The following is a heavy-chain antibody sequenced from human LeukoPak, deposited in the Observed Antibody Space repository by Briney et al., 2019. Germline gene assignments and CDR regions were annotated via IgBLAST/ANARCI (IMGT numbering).Heavy chain of an antibody. CDR1: GFTFSSYW. CDR3: ARGLTPFDY. J-gene: IGHJ4*02. Sequence: GGSLRLSCAASGFTFSSYWMNWVRQAPGKGLEWVSAISGSGGSTYYADSVKGRFTISRDNSKNTLYLQMNSLRAEDTAVYYCARGLTPFDYWGQGTLVTVSS. CDR2: ISGSGGST. V-gene: IGHV3-23*01. D-gene: IGHD3-16*01.